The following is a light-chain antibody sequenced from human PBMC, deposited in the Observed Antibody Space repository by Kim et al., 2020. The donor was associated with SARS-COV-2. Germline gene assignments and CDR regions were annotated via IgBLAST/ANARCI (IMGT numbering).Light chain of an antibody. J-gene: IGLJ3*02. CDR1: SGIHVDIYN. Sequence: FTCTLRSGIHVDIYNIFWYQQKPGSLPRYLLRYKSDSNKEQGSGVPSRFSGSRDASTNAGLLLSSGLQSEDEADYYCAIWYSNTWVFGGGTKVTVL. CDR2: YKSDSNK. V-gene: IGLV5-39*01. CDR3: AIWYSNTWV.